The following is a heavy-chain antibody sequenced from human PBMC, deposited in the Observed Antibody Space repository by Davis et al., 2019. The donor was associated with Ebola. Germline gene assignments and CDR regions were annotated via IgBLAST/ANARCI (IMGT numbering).Heavy chain of an antibody. V-gene: IGHV4-59*01. Sequence: GSLRLSCTVSGGSISSYYWSWIRQPPGKGLEWIGYIYYSGSTNYNPSLKSRVTISVDTSKNQFSLKLSSVTAADTAVYYCARGYYYGSGSYYNGGNYYYYYGMDVWGQGTTVTVSS. CDR1: GGSISSYY. CDR2: IYYSGST. CDR3: ARGYYYGSGSYYNGGNYYYYYGMDV. D-gene: IGHD3-10*01. J-gene: IGHJ6*02.